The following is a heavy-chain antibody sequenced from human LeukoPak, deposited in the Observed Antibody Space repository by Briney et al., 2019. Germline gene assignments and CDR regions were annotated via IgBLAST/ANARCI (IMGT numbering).Heavy chain of an antibody. V-gene: IGHV1-2*02. J-gene: IGHJ6*03. CDR2: INPNSGGT. D-gene: IGHD3-10*01. Sequence: ASVKVSCKASGYTFTGYYMHWVRQAPGQGLEWMGWINPNSGGTNYAQKFQGRVTMTRDTSISTAYMELSRLRSDDTAVYYCARDLQELWFGESGYYYYYMDVWGKGTTVTVSS. CDR3: ARDLQELWFGESGYYYYYMDV. CDR1: GYTFTGYY.